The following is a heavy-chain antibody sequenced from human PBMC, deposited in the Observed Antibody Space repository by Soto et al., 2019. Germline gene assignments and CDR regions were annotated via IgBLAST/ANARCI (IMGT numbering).Heavy chain of an antibody. CDR3: ARDGLAAAGPTYYYGMDV. V-gene: IGHV3-33*01. D-gene: IGHD6-13*01. CDR2: IWYDGSNK. Sequence: QVQLVESGGGVVQPGRSLRLSCAASGFTFSSYGMHWVRQAPGKGLEWVAVIWYDGSNKYYADSVKGRFTISRDNSKNPLYLKMNSLRAENTAVYYWARDGLAAAGPTYYYGMDVWGQGTTVTVP. CDR1: GFTFSSYG. J-gene: IGHJ6*02.